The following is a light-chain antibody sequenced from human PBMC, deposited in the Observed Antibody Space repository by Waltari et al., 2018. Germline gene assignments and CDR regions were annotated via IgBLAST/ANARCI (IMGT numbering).Light chain of an antibody. Sequence: EVVMTQSPATLSLSPGERSTLSCRASQSITTNLAWYQHKPVQAPRLLIYEASTRATSVPARCSGSGSGNEVTHSISGLQSEDFAVYSCQQYNRWPPIPFGQGTRLAIK. CDR1: QSITTN. V-gene: IGKV3-15*01. CDR2: EAS. CDR3: QQYNRWPPIP. J-gene: IGKJ5*01.